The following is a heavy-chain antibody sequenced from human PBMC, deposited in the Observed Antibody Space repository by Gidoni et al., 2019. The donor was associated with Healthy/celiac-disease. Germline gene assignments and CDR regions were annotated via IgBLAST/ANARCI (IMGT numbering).Heavy chain of an antibody. CDR2: IYPGDSDT. V-gene: IGHV5-51*01. D-gene: IGHD6-19*01. CDR3: ARPTNPEYSSGWYPGDDDFDI. Sequence: RQMPGKGLEWMGIIYPGDSDTRYSPSFQGQVTNSADKSISTDYLQWSSLKASDTAMYYGARPTNPEYSSGWYPGDDDFDIWGQGTMVTVSS. J-gene: IGHJ3*02.